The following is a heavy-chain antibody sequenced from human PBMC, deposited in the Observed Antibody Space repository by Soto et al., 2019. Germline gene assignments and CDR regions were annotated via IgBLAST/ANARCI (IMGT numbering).Heavy chain of an antibody. D-gene: IGHD2-21*02. CDR2: IIPLLGVP. J-gene: IGHJ4*02. CDR1: GRTFSTYT. CDR3: ARSIVVVTALDY. V-gene: IGHV1-69*02. Sequence: PVPGSSKTSGRTFSTYTITGVRQAPGQGLEWMGRIIPLLGVPNNAQKFQGRVTITRDTSASTAYMELSSLGSEDTAVYYCARSIVVVTALDYRGQGTLVTVSS.